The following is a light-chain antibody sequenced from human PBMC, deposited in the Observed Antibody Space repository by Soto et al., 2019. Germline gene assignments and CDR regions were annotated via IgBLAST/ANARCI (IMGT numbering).Light chain of an antibody. CDR2: TSG. Sequence: IQMTQSPSSLSASVGDRVTITCRASQRITTYLNWYQQKPGEAPKLLISTSGTLQRGVPSRFSGSGSGTDFTLTITALRPEDFATYFCQQTYRTPYTFGQGTKREIK. CDR3: QQTYRTPYT. V-gene: IGKV1-39*01. J-gene: IGKJ2*01. CDR1: QRITTY.